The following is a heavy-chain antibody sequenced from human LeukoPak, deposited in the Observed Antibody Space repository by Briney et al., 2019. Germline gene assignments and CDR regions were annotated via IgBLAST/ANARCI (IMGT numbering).Heavy chain of an antibody. CDR3: AREFMTTVTTSFDL. CDR1: GGSISSGGYS. Sequence: SETLSLTCTVSGGSISSGGYSWSWIRQHPGKGLEWIGYIYYSGSTYYNPSLKSRVTISVDTSKNQFSLKLSSVTAADTAVYYCAREFMTTVTTSFDLWGRGTLVTVSS. CDR2: IYYSGST. V-gene: IGHV4-31*03. J-gene: IGHJ2*01. D-gene: IGHD4-17*01.